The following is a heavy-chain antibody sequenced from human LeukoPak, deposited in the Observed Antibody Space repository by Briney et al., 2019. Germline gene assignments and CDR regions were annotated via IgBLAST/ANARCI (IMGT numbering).Heavy chain of an antibody. J-gene: IGHJ4*02. CDR1: GFTFNNYW. V-gene: IGHV3-7*03. CDR2: IKQDGSQK. D-gene: IGHD2-21*01. CDR3: ARLGLPDY. Sequence: GGSLRLSCAASGFTFNNYWMSWVRQAPGKGLEWVANIKQDGSQKYYVESVKGRFTISRDNAKNSLYLQMNSLRAEDTAVYYCARLGLPDYWGQGILVTVSS.